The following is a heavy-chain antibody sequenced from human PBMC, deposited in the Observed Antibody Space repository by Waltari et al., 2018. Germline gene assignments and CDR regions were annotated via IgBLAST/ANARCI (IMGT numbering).Heavy chain of an antibody. CDR1: GYSISSGYY. D-gene: IGHD3-22*01. Sequence: QVQLQESGPGLVKPSETLSLTCAVSGYSISSGYYWGWIRQPPGKGLEYIGYISGSSGTTNYNPSLKSRVTISKDTSKNQFSLKLSSVTAADTAVYYCASYGSGYYGGFDYWGQGVLVTVSS. CDR3: ASYGSGYYGGFDY. V-gene: IGHV4-38-2*01. CDR2: ISGSSGTT. J-gene: IGHJ4*02.